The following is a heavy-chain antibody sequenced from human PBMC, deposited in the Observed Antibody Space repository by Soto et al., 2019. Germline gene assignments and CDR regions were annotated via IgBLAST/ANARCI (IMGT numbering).Heavy chain of an antibody. CDR3: AKDTRLRLGDLSFDAFDY. D-gene: IGHD3-16*02. CDR1: GGTFSSYR. J-gene: IGHJ4*02. V-gene: IGHV1-69*13. Sequence: GASVKVSCKASGGTFSSYRINWVRQAPGQGLEWVGGIVPIYRTADYAQKFQGRVTITADESARTSYMELRSLKSQDTALYYCAKDTRLRLGDLSFDAFDYWGQGTLVTVSS. CDR2: IVPIYRTA.